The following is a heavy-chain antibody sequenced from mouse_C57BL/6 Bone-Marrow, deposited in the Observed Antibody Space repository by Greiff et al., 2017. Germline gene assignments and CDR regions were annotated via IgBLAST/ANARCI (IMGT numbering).Heavy chain of an antibody. CDR3: ASFPAWFAY. CDR1: GYTFTSYG. Sequence: QVQLQQSGAELARPGASVKLSCKASGYTFTSYGISWVKQRTGQGLEWIGEIYPRSGNTYYNEKFKGKDTLTADKSAITAYMELRSLTSEVSAVYFCASFPAWFAYWGQGTLVTVSA. J-gene: IGHJ3*01. V-gene: IGHV1-81*01. CDR2: IYPRSGNT.